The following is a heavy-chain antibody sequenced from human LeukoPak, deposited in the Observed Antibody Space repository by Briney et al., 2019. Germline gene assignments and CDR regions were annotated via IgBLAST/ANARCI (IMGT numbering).Heavy chain of an antibody. Sequence: GGSLRLSCAASGFTFSSYSMNWVRQAPGNGLEWVSSISSSSSYIYYADSVKGRFTISRDNAKNSLYLQMNNLRVDDSAVYYCAREYTAVPYDYWGQGNLVTVSS. CDR3: AREYTAVPYDY. D-gene: IGHD5-18*01. V-gene: IGHV3-21*01. CDR1: GFTFSSYS. J-gene: IGHJ4*02. CDR2: ISSSSSYI.